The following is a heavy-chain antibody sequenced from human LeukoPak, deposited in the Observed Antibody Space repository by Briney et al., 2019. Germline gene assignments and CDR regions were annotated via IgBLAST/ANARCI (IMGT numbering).Heavy chain of an antibody. J-gene: IGHJ4*02. CDR2: INPNSGGT. CDR3: ARDLVAVAGKAIDY. CDR1: GYTFTGYY. V-gene: IGHV1-2*02. Sequence: ASVKVSCKASGYTFTGYYMHWVRQAPGQGLEWMGWINPNSGGTNYAQEFQGRVTMTRDTSISTAYMELSRLRSDDTAVYYCARDLVAVAGKAIDYWGQGTLVTVSS. D-gene: IGHD6-19*01.